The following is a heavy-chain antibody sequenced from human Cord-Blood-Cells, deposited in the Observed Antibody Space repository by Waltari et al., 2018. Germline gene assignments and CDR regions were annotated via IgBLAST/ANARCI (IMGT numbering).Heavy chain of an antibody. CDR2: IYYSGST. V-gene: IGHV4-39*01. CDR3: ARHRGDFWSGYYDAFDI. D-gene: IGHD3-3*01. J-gene: IGHJ3*02. Sequence: ESGPGLVKPSETLSLTCTVSGGSISSSSYYWGWIRQHPGKGLEWIGSIYYSGSTYYNPSLKSRVTISVDTSKNQFSLKLSSVTAADTAVYYCARHRGDFWSGYYDAFDIWGQGTMVTVSS. CDR1: GGSISSSSYY.